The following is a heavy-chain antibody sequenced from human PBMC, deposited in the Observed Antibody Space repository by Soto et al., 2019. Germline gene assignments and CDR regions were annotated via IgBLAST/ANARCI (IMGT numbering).Heavy chain of an antibody. CDR2: FDPEDGET. CDR1: GYTLTELS. V-gene: IGHV1-24*01. J-gene: IGHJ6*02. CDR3: ATGKLELGESVYYSGMDV. D-gene: IGHD3-10*01. Sequence: QVQLVQSGAEVKKPGASVKVSCKVSGYTLTELSMHWVRQAPGKGLEWMGGFDPEDGETIYAQKFQGRDTMTEDTSTDTAYMDLSRLRSENTAVDYWATGKLELGESVYYSGMDVWGQGTTVTVSS.